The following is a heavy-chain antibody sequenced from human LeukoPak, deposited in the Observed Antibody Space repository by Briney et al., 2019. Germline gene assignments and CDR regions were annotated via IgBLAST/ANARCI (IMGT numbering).Heavy chain of an antibody. V-gene: IGHV4-59*01. CDR3: ARDKLSFGSRYNWFDP. D-gene: IGHD3-16*01. J-gene: IGHJ5*02. Sequence: SETLSLTCTVSGGSISSYYWSWIRQPPGKGLQWIGYIYYTGSTSYNPSLKRRVPISVDTSKNQFSLKLTSVTAADTAVYYCARDKLSFGSRYNWFDPWGQGSLVTVSS. CDR2: IYYTGST. CDR1: GGSISSYY.